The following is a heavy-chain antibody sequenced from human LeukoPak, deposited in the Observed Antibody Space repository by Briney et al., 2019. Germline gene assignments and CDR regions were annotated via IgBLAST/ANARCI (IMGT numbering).Heavy chain of an antibody. D-gene: IGHD3-10*01. V-gene: IGHV4-59*12. Sequence: SETLSLTCTVSGGSISSYYWSWIRQPPGKGLEWIGYIYYSGSTNYNPSLKSRVTISVDTSKNQFSLKLSSVTAADTAVYYCARDRGQNDYWGQGTLVTVSS. J-gene: IGHJ4*02. CDR1: GGSISSYY. CDR3: ARDRGQNDY. CDR2: IYYSGST.